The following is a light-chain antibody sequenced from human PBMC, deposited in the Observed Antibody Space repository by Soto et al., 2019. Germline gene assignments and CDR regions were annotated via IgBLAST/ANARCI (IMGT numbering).Light chain of an antibody. Sequence: QSVLTQPASVSGSPGQSITISCTGTSSDVGGYNYVSRYQQHPGKAPKLIIYEVSNRPSGVSNRCSGSKSGNTASLTISGLQAEDDADYYCSSYTSSSTLWVFGGGTKLTVL. J-gene: IGLJ3*02. CDR1: SSDVGGYNY. CDR2: EVS. V-gene: IGLV2-14*01. CDR3: SSYTSSSTLWV.